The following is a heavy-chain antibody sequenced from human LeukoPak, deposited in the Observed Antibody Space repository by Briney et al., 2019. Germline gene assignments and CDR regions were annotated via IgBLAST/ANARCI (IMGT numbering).Heavy chain of an antibody. J-gene: IGHJ4*02. Sequence: GGSLRLSCAASGFIVNSDYMSWVRQAQGKGLEWVSVIYSGGSTYYADSVKGRFTISRDDAKNTLYLQMNSLRAEDTAVYYCARETEYYGSGSYYIGYWGQGTLVTVSS. CDR2: IYSGGST. CDR3: ARETEYYGSGSYYIGY. V-gene: IGHV3-53*01. D-gene: IGHD3-10*01. CDR1: GFIVNSDY.